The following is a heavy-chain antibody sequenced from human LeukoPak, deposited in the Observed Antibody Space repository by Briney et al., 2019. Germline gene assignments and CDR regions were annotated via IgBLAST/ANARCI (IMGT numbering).Heavy chain of an antibody. Sequence: ASVKVSCKASGYTFTSYGISWVRQAPGQGLEWMGWISAYNGNTNYAQKLQGRVTMTTDISTSTAYMELRSLRSDDTAVYYCARLSWIFGVVIIPLSMDVWGKGTTVTVSS. CDR1: GYTFTSYG. V-gene: IGHV1-18*01. CDR3: ARLSWIFGVVIIPLSMDV. J-gene: IGHJ6*03. CDR2: ISAYNGNT. D-gene: IGHD3-3*01.